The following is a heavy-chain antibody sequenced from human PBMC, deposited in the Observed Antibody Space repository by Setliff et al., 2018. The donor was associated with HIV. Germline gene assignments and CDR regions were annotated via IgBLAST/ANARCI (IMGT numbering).Heavy chain of an antibody. CDR2: INPNNGGT. CDR3: AKSSADYGDYFSFDY. Sequence: ASVKVSCKASGYTFTGYYVHWVRQAPGQGLEWMGWINPNNGGTNYAQKFQGRVTMTRDTSISTAYMDVSRLRSDDTAVYYCAKSSADYGDYFSFDYWGQGTLVTVSS. D-gene: IGHD4-17*01. CDR1: GYTFTGYY. J-gene: IGHJ4*02. V-gene: IGHV1-2*02.